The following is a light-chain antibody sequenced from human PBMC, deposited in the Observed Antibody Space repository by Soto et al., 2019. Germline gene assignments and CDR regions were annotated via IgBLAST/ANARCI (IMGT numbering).Light chain of an antibody. CDR3: QQRGNWPWT. Sequence: EIALTHSPATLSLSPGERATLSCRASQSVSSYLAWYQQKPGQAPRLLIYEASNRATGIPARFSGSGSGTDFTLTISSLGPEDFAVYYCQQRGNWPWTVGQGTKVEIK. CDR2: EAS. J-gene: IGKJ1*01. V-gene: IGKV3-11*01. CDR1: QSVSSY.